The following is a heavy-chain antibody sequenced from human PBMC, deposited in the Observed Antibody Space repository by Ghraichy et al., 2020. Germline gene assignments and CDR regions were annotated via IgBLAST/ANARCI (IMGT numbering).Heavy chain of an antibody. Sequence: ETLSLTCTVSGGSISSYYWSWIRQPPGKGLEWIGYIYYSGSTNYNPSLKSRVTISVDTSKNQFSLKLSSVTAADTAVYYCARCLGYDWFDPWGQGTLVTVSS. D-gene: IGHD5/OR15-5a*01. V-gene: IGHV4-59*01. CDR3: ARCLGYDWFDP. CDR1: GGSISSYY. CDR2: IYYSGST. J-gene: IGHJ5*02.